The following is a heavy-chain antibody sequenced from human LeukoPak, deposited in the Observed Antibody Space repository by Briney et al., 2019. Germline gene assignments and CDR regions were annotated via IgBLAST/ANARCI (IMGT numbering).Heavy chain of an antibody. CDR3: ARFRYYYDSSGYFGSLAFDI. CDR2: IYYSGST. Sequence: PSQTLSLTRTVSGGSISSGGYYWSWIRQHPGKGLEWIGYIYYSGSTYYNPSLKSRVTISVDTSKNQFSLKLSSVTAADTAVYYCARFRYYYDSSGYFGSLAFDIWGQGTMVTVSS. V-gene: IGHV4-31*03. CDR1: GGSISSGGYY. J-gene: IGHJ3*02. D-gene: IGHD3-22*01.